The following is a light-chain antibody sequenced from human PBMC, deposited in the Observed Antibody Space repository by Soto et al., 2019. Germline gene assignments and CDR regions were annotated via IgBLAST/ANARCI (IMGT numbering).Light chain of an antibody. J-gene: IGKJ1*01. CDR3: QQTYTTPRS. V-gene: IGKV1-39*01. CDR2: AAS. Sequence: DIPMTQSPSSLSASVGDRVIITCRASQSINSYLNGYQQKPGKAPKLLINAASSLQTGVPSRFSGSGSGTDFTLTISSLQPEDFAAYYCQQTYTTPRSFGQGTKVEIK. CDR1: QSINSY.